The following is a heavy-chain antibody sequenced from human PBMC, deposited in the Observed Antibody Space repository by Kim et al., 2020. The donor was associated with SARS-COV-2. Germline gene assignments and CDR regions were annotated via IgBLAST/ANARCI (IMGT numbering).Heavy chain of an antibody. CDR2: IYYSGST. CDR3: ARRLVGILSGYYCGGDAFDI. J-gene: IGHJ3*02. CDR1: GGSISSSSYY. D-gene: IGHD3-9*01. Sequence: SETLSLTCTVSGGSISSSSYYWGWIRQPPGKGLEWIGSIYYSGSTYYNPSLKSRVTISVDTSKNQFSLKLSSVTAADTAVYYCARRLVGILSGYYCGGDAFDIWGQGTMVTVSS. V-gene: IGHV4-39*01.